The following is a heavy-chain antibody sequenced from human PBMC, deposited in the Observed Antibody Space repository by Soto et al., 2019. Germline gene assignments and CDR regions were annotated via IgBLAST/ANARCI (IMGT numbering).Heavy chain of an antibody. CDR3: AKGINYDFSPAFDI. CDR1: GFTFDDYA. D-gene: IGHD3-3*01. CDR2: ISWNSGNI. J-gene: IGHJ3*02. V-gene: IGHV3-9*01. Sequence: PGGSLRLSCAGSGFTFDDYAMHWVRQAPGKGLEWASGISWNSGNIGYADSVRGRFTISRDNAKNSLYLQMNSLSAEDTALYYCAKGINYDFSPAFDIWGQGTMVTVSS.